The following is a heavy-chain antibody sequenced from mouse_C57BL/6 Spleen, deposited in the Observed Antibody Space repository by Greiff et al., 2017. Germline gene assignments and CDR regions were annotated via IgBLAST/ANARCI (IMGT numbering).Heavy chain of an antibody. Sequence: QVQLQQPGAELVKPGASVKMSCKASGYTFNSYWITWVKQRPGQGLEWIGDIYPGSGSTNYNEKFKSKATLTVDTSSSTAYMQIDSLTSEDSAVCYYAREGRVVDFDYWGQGTTLTVSS. CDR2: IYPGSGST. V-gene: IGHV1-55*01. J-gene: IGHJ2*01. CDR1: GYTFNSYW. D-gene: IGHD1-1*01. CDR3: AREGRVVDFDY.